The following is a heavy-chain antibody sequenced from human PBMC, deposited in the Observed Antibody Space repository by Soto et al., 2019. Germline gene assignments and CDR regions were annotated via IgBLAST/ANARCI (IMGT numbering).Heavy chain of an antibody. CDR1: GYTLTNYG. D-gene: IGHD1-7*01. V-gene: IGHV1-18*01. CDR3: VRDWELSP. CDR2: ISSHNGNT. J-gene: IGHJ5*02. Sequence: QVQLLQSGDEVKKTGASVKVSCRASGYTLTNYGISWVRQAPGQGLFWMGWISSHNGNTLYAQNVQGRLTLTIDTATNTADMAQMSLKIDDTAMYYCVRDWELSPGGKGTLVTVSS.